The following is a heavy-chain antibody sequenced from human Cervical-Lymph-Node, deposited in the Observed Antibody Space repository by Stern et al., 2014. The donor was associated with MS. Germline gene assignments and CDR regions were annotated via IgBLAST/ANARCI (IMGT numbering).Heavy chain of an antibody. D-gene: IGHD6-13*01. CDR1: GFIFSGYS. CDR3: ATDRGPGYSSYWSPYFDS. J-gene: IGHJ4*02. Sequence: VQLVESGGGLGQPGGSLRLSCAASGFIFSGYSMNWVRQAPGKGLEGVSYISSSSSAIYYADSVKGRFTISRDNAKNSLYLQMSSLRAEDTAVYYCATDRGPGYSSYWSPYFDSWGQGTLVTVSS. CDR2: ISSSSSAI. V-gene: IGHV3-48*01.